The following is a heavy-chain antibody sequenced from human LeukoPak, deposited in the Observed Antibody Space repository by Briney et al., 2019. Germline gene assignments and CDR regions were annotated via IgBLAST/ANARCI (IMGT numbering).Heavy chain of an antibody. D-gene: IGHD6-13*01. CDR1: GGSISSGSYY. J-gene: IGHJ1*01. CDR2: IYTSGST. Sequence: PSETLSLTCTVSGGSISSGSYYWSWIRQPAGKGLEWIGRIYTSGSTNYNPSLKSRVTISVDTSKNQFSLKLSSVTAADTAVYYCAKDRGSSWYGGRFQHWGQGTLVTVSS. V-gene: IGHV4-61*02. CDR3: AKDRGSSWYGGRFQH.